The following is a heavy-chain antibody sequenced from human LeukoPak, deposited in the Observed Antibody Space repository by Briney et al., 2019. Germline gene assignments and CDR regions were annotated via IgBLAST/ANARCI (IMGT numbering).Heavy chain of an antibody. CDR1: GFIFRSYA. Sequence: GGSLRLSCAPSGFIFRSYAMHWVRQAPGKGLEWVSVISYDGDNKYFADSVKGRFTISRDNSKNTLYLQMNSLRAEDTAVYYCAKDRLLLARGVIDVFDIWGQGTMVTVSS. J-gene: IGHJ3*02. CDR2: ISYDGDNK. D-gene: IGHD3-10*01. V-gene: IGHV3-30*04. CDR3: AKDRLLLARGVIDVFDI.